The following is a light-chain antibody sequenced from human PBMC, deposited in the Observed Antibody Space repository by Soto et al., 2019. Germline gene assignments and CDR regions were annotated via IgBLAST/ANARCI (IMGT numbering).Light chain of an antibody. CDR2: MGS. J-gene: IGKJ1*01. CDR3: MQALQTPRT. CDR1: QSLLQSNGYNF. V-gene: IGKV2-28*01. Sequence: DIVMTQSPLSLPATPGEPASISCRSSQSLLQSNGYNFLDWYVQKPGQSPQLLIYMGSNRASGVPDRFSGSGSGTDFTLKISRVEAEDVGVYYCMQALQTPRTFGQGTKVEIK.